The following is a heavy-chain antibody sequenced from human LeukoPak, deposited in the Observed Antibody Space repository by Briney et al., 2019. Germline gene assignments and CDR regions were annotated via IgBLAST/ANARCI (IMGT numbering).Heavy chain of an antibody. CDR2: ISAYNGNT. D-gene: IGHD2-2*01. CDR3: ARGGRHRYCSSTSCSDY. CDR1: GYTFTSYG. V-gene: IGHV1-18*01. J-gene: IGHJ4*02. Sequence: ASVKVSCKASGYTFTSYGISWVRQAPGQGLEWMGWISAYNGNTNYAQKLQGRVTMTTGTSTSTAYMELRSLRSDDTAVYYCARGGRHRYCSSTSCSDYWGQGTLVTVSS.